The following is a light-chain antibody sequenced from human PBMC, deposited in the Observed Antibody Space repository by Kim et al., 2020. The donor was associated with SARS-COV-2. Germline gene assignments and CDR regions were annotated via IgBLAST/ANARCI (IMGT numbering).Light chain of an antibody. V-gene: IGLV1-40*01. CDR3: QSYDSSLSGYVV. CDR1: TSKIAESDH. Sequence: LSCTRRTSKIAESDHLPWYQHLPATAPNLLIYGNSNRPSGAPDRFSGSKSGTSDSLAITGLQAEDEADYYCQSYDSSLSGYVVFGGGTKLTVL. J-gene: IGLJ2*01. CDR2: GNS.